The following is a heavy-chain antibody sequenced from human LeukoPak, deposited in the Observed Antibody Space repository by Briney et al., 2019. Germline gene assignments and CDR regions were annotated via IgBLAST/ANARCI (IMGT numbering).Heavy chain of an antibody. Sequence: PGGSLRLSCAASGFTFYIYWTTWVRQAPGKGLEWVANIRKGGSEIYYADSVRGRFTISRDNAKNSLFLQMNSLRVEDTAVYYCARGGGSCGGSNCKNYFDPWGQGTLVTVSS. CDR1: GFTFYIYW. V-gene: IGHV3-7*01. D-gene: IGHD2-15*01. CDR2: IRKGGSEI. CDR3: ARGGGSCGGSNCKNYFDP. J-gene: IGHJ5*02.